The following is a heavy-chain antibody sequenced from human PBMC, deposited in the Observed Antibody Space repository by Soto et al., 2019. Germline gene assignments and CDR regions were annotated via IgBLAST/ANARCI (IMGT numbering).Heavy chain of an antibody. V-gene: IGHV3-23*01. CDR3: AKEGTIFGVVIMERYYFDY. CDR1: GFTFSSYA. J-gene: IGHJ4*02. CDR2: ISGSGGST. Sequence: GGSLRLSCAASGFTFSSYAMSWVRQAPGKGLEWVSAISGSGGSTYYADSVKGRFTISRDNSKNTLYLQMNSLRAEDTAVYYCAKEGTIFGVVIMERYYFDYWGQGTLVTVSS. D-gene: IGHD3-3*01.